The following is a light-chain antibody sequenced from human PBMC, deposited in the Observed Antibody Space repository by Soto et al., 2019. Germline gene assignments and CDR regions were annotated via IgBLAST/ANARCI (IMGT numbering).Light chain of an antibody. CDR2: GAS. Sequence: EIVLSQYPGTLSLSPGERATLSCRASQSVSSSYLAWYQQKPGQAPRLLIYGASSRATGIPDRFSGSGSGTDYTLTISRLEPEDFAVYYCQQYGSTPRYTFGQGTKVEIK. CDR1: QSVSSSY. CDR3: QQYGSTPRYT. V-gene: IGKV3-20*01. J-gene: IGKJ2*01.